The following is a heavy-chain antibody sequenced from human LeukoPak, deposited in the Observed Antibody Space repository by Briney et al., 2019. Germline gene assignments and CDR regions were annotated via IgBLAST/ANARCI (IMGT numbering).Heavy chain of an antibody. CDR3: ARDQMWESNWFDP. CDR1: GGTFSSYA. Sequence: SVKVSCKASGGTFSSYAISWVRQAPGQGLEWMVRIIPIFGTANYAQKFQGGVTITTDESTSTAYMELSSLRSEDTAVYYCARDQMWESNWFDPWGQGTLVTVSS. J-gene: IGHJ5*02. V-gene: IGHV1-69*05. CDR2: IIPIFGTA. D-gene: IGHD1-26*01.